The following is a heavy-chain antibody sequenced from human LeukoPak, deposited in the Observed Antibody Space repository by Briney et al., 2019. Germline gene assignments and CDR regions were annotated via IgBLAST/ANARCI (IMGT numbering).Heavy chain of an antibody. Sequence: PSETLSLTCTVSGGSISSSSYYWGWIRQPAGKGLEWIGRIYTSGSTNYNPSLKGRVTMSVDTSKNQFSLKLSSVPAADTAVYYCARETASDYVWGSYAARPYDDFDIWGQGTMVTVSS. D-gene: IGHD3-16*01. J-gene: IGHJ3*02. CDR3: ARETASDYVWGSYAARPYDDFDI. CDR2: IYTSGST. CDR1: GGSISSSSYY. V-gene: IGHV4-61*02.